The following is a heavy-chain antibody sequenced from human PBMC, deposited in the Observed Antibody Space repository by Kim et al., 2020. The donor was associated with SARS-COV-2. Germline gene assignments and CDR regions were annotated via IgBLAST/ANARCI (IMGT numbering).Heavy chain of an antibody. V-gene: IGHV3-43*02. Sequence: GGSLRLSCAASGFTFDDYAMHWVRQAPGKGLEWVSLISGDGGSTYYADSVKGRFTISRDNSKNSLYLQMNSLRTEDTALYYCAKDSLGRTVERRAYYYYGMDVWGQGTTVTVSS. CDR2: ISGDGGST. CDR1: GFTFDDYA. J-gene: IGHJ6*02. D-gene: IGHD1-1*01. CDR3: AKDSLGRTVERRAYYYYGMDV.